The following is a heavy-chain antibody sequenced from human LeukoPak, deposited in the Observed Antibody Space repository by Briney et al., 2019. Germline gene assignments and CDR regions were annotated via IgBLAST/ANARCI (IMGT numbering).Heavy chain of an antibody. CDR1: AYIFTSYY. CDR3: ARGMVVSSGDYVDY. J-gene: IGHJ4*02. V-gene: IGHV1-46*01. CDR2: INPSGGST. Sequence: ASVKVACKASAYIFTSYYVHWERPPPGQGLEWMGIINPSGGSTSYAQKFQGRVTMTRDTSTSTVYMELSSLRSEDTAVYYCARGMVVSSGDYVDYWGQGTLVTVSS. D-gene: IGHD2-15*01.